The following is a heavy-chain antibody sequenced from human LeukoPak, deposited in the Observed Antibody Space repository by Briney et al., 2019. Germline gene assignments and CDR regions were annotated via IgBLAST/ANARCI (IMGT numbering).Heavy chain of an antibody. CDR2: ISWNSGSI. CDR3: ARDPEGGPETIFGVVIGYRWFDP. V-gene: IGHV3-9*01. D-gene: IGHD3-3*01. Sequence: GGSLRLSCAASGFTFDDYAMHWVRQAPGKGLEWVSGISWNSGSIGYADSVKGRFTISRDNAKNSLYLQMNSLRAEDTAVYYCARDPEGGPETIFGVVIGYRWFDPWGQGTLVTVSS. CDR1: GFTFDDYA. J-gene: IGHJ5*02.